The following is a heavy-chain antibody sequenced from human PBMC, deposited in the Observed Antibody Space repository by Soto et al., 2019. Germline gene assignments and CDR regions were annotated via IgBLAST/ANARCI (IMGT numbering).Heavy chain of an antibody. CDR1: GFTFSDYY. Sequence: PGGSLRLSCATSGFTFSDYYMSWIRQAPGKGLEWVSYIGTRGNTKYHADSVRGRFTISRDNAKNSLYLQMNSLRADDTAVYYCARDGTEYYGEYYDYWGQGIPVTVSS. CDR2: IGTRGNTK. J-gene: IGHJ4*02. V-gene: IGHV3-11*01. CDR3: ARDGTEYYGEYYDY. D-gene: IGHD4-17*01.